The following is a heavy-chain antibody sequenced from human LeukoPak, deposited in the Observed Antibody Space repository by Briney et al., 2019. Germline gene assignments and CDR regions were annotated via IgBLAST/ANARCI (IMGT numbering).Heavy chain of an antibody. CDR2: ISGSGGST. CDR1: VYTFSSYA. V-gene: IGHV3-23*01. D-gene: IGHD6-6*01. J-gene: IGHJ4*02. Sequence: GGSLRLSCAASVYTFSSYAMSWLRQAPGKGLEWVSAISGSGGSTYYADSVKGRFTISRDNSKNTLYLQMNSLRAEDTAVYYCAKTPYSSSFFDYWGQGTLVTVSS. CDR3: AKTPYSSSFFDY.